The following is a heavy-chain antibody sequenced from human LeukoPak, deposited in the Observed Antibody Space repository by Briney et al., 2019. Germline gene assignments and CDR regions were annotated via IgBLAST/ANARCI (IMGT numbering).Heavy chain of an antibody. CDR2: INHSGST. D-gene: IGHD4-23*01. J-gene: IGHJ5*02. Sequence: GSLRLSCAASGFTFSSYGMHWVRQAPGKGLEWIGEINHSGSTNYNPSLKSRVTISVDTSKNQFSLKLSSVTAADTAVYYCASHRRGLRWLFDPWGQGTLVTVSS. CDR3: ASHRRGLRWLFDP. CDR1: GFTFSSYG. V-gene: IGHV4-34*01.